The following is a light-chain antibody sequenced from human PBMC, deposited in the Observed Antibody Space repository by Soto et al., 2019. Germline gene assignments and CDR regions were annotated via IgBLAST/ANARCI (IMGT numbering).Light chain of an antibody. V-gene: IGKV2-24*01. Sequence: DIVMTQTPLSSPVTLGQPASISSRPGQSFVHSEENTSLNWLRQRPGQPPRLLIYKTSNRFSGVPDRFSGSGAGTDFTLQISRVEAEDVGVYYCMQSTQIPLTFGGGTRVEIK. CDR3: MQSTQIPLT. J-gene: IGKJ4*01. CDR2: KTS. CDR1: QSFVHSEENTS.